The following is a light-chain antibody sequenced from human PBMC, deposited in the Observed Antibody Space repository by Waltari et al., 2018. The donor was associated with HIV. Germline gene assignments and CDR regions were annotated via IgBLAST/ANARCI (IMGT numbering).Light chain of an antibody. J-gene: IGKJ2*01. CDR2: DAS. Sequence: DIQMTQSPSSLSASIGDRVTITCQASQDISDYLNWYQQKPGKAPKLLIYDASNLETGVPSRFSGSGSGTDFTFTISSLQPEDIATHYCQQYDKVPLYTFGQGTKLEIK. CDR3: QQYDKVPLYT. CDR1: QDISDY. V-gene: IGKV1-33*01.